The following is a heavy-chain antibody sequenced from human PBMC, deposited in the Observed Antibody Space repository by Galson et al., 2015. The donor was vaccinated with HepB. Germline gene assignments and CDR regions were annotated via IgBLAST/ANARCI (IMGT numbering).Heavy chain of an antibody. J-gene: IGHJ5*02. V-gene: IGHV3-48*04. CDR2: ISTSDDSV. Sequence: SLRLSCAASGLTFNTYTVTWVRQALGKGQEWLSCISTSDDSVYYADSVKGRFSISIDNSKSSVYLQMSSLRVEDTAVYFCARGHGGISATWGQGTLVTVSS. D-gene: IGHD4-23*01. CDR1: GLTFNTYT. CDR3: ARGHGGISAT.